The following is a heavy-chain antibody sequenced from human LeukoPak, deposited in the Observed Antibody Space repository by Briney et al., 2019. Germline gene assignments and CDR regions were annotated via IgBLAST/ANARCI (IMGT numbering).Heavy chain of an antibody. V-gene: IGHV3-74*01. J-gene: IGHJ4*01. CDR2: INSDGSST. D-gene: IGHD3-16*01. CDR1: GFNFSSYW. Sequence: GGSLRLPCAASGFNFSSYWMHWVRQAPGKGLVWVSRINSDGSSTTYADSVKGRVTISRDNAKNTLYLQMSSLRAEDTAVYYCVNAYHCDCWGQEPWSPSPQ. CDR3: VNAYHCDC.